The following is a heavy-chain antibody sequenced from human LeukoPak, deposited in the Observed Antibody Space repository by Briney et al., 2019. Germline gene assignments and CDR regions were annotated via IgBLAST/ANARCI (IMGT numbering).Heavy chain of an antibody. D-gene: IGHD3-22*01. CDR3: ARDYSSGYYYEFDY. CDR1: GFTFSSYW. CDR2: IWYDGSNK. V-gene: IGHV3-33*08. Sequence: GGSLRLSCAASGFTFSSYWMSWVRQAPGKGLEWVAVIWYDGSNKYYADSVKGRFTISRDNSKNTLYLQMNSLRAEDTAVYYCARDYSSGYYYEFDYWGQGTLVTVSS. J-gene: IGHJ4*02.